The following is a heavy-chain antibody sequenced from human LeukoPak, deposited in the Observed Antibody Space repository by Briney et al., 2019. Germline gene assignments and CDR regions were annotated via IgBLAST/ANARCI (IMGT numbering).Heavy chain of an antibody. Sequence: PGGSLRLSCAASGFTFSSYSMNWVRQAPGKGLEWVSSISSSSSYIYYADSVKGRFTISRDNAKNSLYLQMNSLRAEDTAVYYCARDRIADPRMDVWGQGTTVTVSS. J-gene: IGHJ6*02. CDR2: ISSSSSYI. CDR3: ARDRIADPRMDV. CDR1: GFTFSSYS. D-gene: IGHD2/OR15-2a*01. V-gene: IGHV3-21*01.